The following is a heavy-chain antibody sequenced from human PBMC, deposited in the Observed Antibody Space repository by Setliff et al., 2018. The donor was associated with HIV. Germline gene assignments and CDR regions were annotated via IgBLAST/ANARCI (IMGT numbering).Heavy chain of an antibody. V-gene: IGHV1-46*01. Sequence: ASVKVSCKASGYIFTSYYVHWVRQAPGQGLEWMGIINPSGAITSYAQKFQGRVTMTRDTSTNTLYMELSSLRSDDTAVYYCARDGGYNDRSDFFDYWGQGTLVTVSS. CDR1: GYIFTSYY. CDR3: ARDGGYNDRSDFFDY. D-gene: IGHD1-26*01. J-gene: IGHJ4*02. CDR2: INPSGAIT.